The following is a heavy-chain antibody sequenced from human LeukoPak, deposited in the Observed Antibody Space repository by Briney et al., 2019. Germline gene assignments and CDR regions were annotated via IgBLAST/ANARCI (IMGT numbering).Heavy chain of an antibody. J-gene: IGHJ3*01. Sequence: ASVKVSCKASGYSFIGYFIHWVRQAPGQGLEWMGWIDSNSGETHYAQKFQGRFTMTKDTSIKTAYMELSSLRSDATAIYYCARFWHCGFSTCWAVNGFDYWGQGTEVTVSP. V-gene: IGHV1-2*02. CDR1: GYSFIGYF. D-gene: IGHD2-21*01. CDR3: ARFWHCGFSTCWAVNGFDY. CDR2: IDSNSGET.